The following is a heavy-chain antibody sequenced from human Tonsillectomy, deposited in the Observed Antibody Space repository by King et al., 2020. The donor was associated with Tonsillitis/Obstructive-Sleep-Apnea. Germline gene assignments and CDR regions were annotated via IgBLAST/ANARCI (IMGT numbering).Heavy chain of an antibody. J-gene: IGHJ4*02. CDR1: GFTFSDHY. Sequence: QLVQSGGGLVQPGGSLRLSCAASGFTFSDHYMDWVRQAPGKGLEWVGRTRNKANSYTTEYAASVKGRFTISRDDSKKSLYLQMKNLKTEDTAVYYWARVGDYYGSGSYSGVDYWGQGTLVTVSS. V-gene: IGHV3-72*01. D-gene: IGHD3-10*01. CDR3: ARVGDYYGSGSYSGVDY. CDR2: TRNKANSYTT.